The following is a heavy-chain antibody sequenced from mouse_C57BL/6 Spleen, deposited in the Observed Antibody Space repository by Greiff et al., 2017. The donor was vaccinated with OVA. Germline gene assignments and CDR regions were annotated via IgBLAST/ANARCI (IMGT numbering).Heavy chain of an antibody. D-gene: IGHD1-2*01. V-gene: IGHV1-54*01. CDR1: GYAFTNYL. CDR3: ARAELRPYLYYFDY. J-gene: IGHJ2*01. Sequence: QVQLQQSGAELVRPGTSVKVSCKASGYAFTNYLIEWVKQRPGQGLEWIGVLNPGSGGTNYNAKCKGKATLTADKSSSTAYMQLSSLTSEDSAVYFCARAELRPYLYYFDYWGQGTTLTVSS. CDR2: LNPGSGGT.